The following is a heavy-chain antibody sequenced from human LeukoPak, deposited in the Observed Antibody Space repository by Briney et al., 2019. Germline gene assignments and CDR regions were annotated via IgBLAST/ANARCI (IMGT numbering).Heavy chain of an antibody. J-gene: IGHJ4*02. V-gene: IGHV4-61*05. CDR3: ARDWGDGYKVGYFDY. Sequence: SETLSLTCTVSVGSISGSSYSWGWIRQPPGKGLEWIGYIYYSGSTNYNPSLKSRVTISVDTSKNQFSLKLSSVTAADTAVYYCARDWGDGYKVGYFDYWGQGTLVTVSS. CDR1: VGSISGSSYS. CDR2: IYYSGST. D-gene: IGHD5-24*01.